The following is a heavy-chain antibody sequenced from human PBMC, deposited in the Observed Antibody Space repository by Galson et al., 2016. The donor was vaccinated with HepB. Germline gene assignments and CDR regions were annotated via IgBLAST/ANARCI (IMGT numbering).Heavy chain of an antibody. CDR1: GGHISSYY. J-gene: IGHJ6*02. V-gene: IGHV4-59*01. CDR3: ARGAYYYDSGTFFPDV. CDR2: TYYSGTP. D-gene: IGHD3-10*01. Sequence: SETLSLTCIVSGGHISSYYWNWIRQPPGKGLEWIGYTYYSGTPSYNPSLKSRVTLSVHTSKNQFSLTLTSVTAADTAVYYCARGAYYYDSGTFFPDVWGQGTTVTVSS.